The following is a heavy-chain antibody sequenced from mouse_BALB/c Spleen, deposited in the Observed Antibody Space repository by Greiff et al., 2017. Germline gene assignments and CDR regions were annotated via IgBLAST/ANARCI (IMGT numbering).Heavy chain of an antibody. D-gene: IGHD3-2*01. V-gene: IGHV3-2*02. CDR2: ISYSGST. Sequence: EVQLVESGPGLVKPSQSLSLTCTVTGYSITSDYAWNWIRQFPGNKLEWMGYISYSGSTSYNPSLKSRISITRDTSKNQFFLQLNSVTTEDTATYYCATARATYAMDYWGQGTSVTVSS. CDR3: ATARATYAMDY. CDR1: GYSITSDYA. J-gene: IGHJ4*01.